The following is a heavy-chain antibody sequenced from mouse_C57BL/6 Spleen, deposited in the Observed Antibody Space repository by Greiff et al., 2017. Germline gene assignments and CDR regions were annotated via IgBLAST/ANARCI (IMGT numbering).Heavy chain of an antibody. J-gene: IGHJ2*01. V-gene: IGHV1-4*01. CDR3: ARSYGSSFDY. D-gene: IGHD1-1*01. CDR2: INPSSGYT. Sequence: VQLQQSGAELARPGASVKMSCKASGYTFTSYTMHWVKQRPGQGLEWIGYINPSSGYTKYNQKFKDKATLTADKSSSPAYMQLSRLTSEDSAVYYCARSYGSSFDYWGQGTTLTVSS. CDR1: GYTFTSYT.